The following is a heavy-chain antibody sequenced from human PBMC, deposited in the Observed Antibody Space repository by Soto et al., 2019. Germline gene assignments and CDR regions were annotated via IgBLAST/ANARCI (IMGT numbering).Heavy chain of an antibody. D-gene: IGHD3-3*01. CDR2: IYHSGST. CDR3: PRAMTGSSISGVESAFDI. V-gene: IGHV4-30-2*01. CDR1: GGSISIGGYS. Sequence: LSLTCAVSGGSISIGGYSWSWIRQPPGKGLEWIGYIYHSGSTYYNPSLKSRVTISVDRSKNQFSLKLSSVTAADTAVYYRPRAMTGSSISGVESAFDIWGQGTMVT. J-gene: IGHJ3*02.